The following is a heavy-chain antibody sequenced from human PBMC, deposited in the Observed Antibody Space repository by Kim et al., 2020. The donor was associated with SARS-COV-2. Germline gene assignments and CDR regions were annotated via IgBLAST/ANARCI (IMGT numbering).Heavy chain of an antibody. D-gene: IGHD4-17*01. CDR3: VRGGDYGDPDY. V-gene: IGHV3-74*01. CDR2: INNDGSST. J-gene: IGHJ4*02. Sequence: GGSLRLSCAASGITFSSYWMHWVRQAPGKGLVWVSRINNDGSSTSYADSVKGRFTISRDNGKNTLYLQMNSLRAEDTAVYYCVRGGDYGDPDYWGQGTLVTVSS. CDR1: GITFSSYW.